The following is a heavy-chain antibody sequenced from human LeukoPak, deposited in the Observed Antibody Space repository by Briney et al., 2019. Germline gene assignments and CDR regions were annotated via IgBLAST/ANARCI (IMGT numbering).Heavy chain of an antibody. V-gene: IGHV3-30*18. D-gene: IGHD4-17*01. Sequence: GGSLRLSCAASGFTFSSYGMHWVRQAPGKGLEWVAVISYDGSNKYYADSVKGRFTISRDNSKNTLYLQMNSLRAEDTAVYYCAKDGGGYGDYEYFQHWGQGTLVTVSS. J-gene: IGHJ1*01. CDR2: ISYDGSNK. CDR1: GFTFSSYG. CDR3: AKDGGGYGDYEYFQH.